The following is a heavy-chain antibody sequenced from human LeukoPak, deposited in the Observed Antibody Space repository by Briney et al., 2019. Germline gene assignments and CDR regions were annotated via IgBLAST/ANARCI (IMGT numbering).Heavy chain of an antibody. CDR3: ASGGEVVPAASPFDY. J-gene: IGHJ4*02. Sequence: SETLSLTCTVSGGSISSGSYYWSWIRQPAGKGLEWIGRIYTSGSTNYNPSLKSRVTISVGTSKNQFSLKLSSVTAADTAVYYCASGGEVVPAASPFDYWGQGTLVTVSS. CDR2: IYTSGST. V-gene: IGHV4-61*02. CDR1: GGSISSGSYY. D-gene: IGHD2-2*01.